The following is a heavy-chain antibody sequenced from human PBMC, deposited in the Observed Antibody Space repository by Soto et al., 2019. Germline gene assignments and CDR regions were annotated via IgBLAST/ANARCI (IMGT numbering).Heavy chain of an antibody. D-gene: IGHD3-3*01. Sequence: GGSLRLSCAASGFRFSDYKMIWVRQAPGKGLEWVSYISGSGSTIYYADSVKGRFTISRDNARNSLYLQMNSLRAEDTALYYCTKDAEAYDFAFDKWGQGTMVTVSS. CDR2: ISGSGSTI. V-gene: IGHV3-48*03. J-gene: IGHJ3*02. CDR1: GFRFSDYK. CDR3: TKDAEAYDFAFDK.